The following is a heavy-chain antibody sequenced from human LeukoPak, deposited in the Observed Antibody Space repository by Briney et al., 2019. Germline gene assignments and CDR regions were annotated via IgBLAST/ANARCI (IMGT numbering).Heavy chain of an antibody. J-gene: IGHJ2*01. CDR1: GFSFNNYG. CDR2: IWFDGSNK. Sequence: GRSLRLSCAASGFSFNNYGMHWVRQAPGKGLEWVAVIWFDGSNKVYADSVQGRFTISRDNSNSTVYLQMSSLRAEDTAVYYCAKVGEFETFSGSSDWCFEFWGRGTLVTVSS. D-gene: IGHD2-15*01. V-gene: IGHV3-33*06. CDR3: AKVGEFETFSGSSDWCFEF.